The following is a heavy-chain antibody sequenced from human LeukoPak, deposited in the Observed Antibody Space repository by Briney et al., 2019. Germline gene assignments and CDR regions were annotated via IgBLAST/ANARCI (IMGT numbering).Heavy chain of an antibody. CDR2: ISSSSSTI. J-gene: IGHJ6*03. Sequence: GGSLRLSCAASGFTFSSYSMNWVRQAPGKGLEWVSYISSSSSTIYYADSVKGRFTISRDNAKNSLYLQMNSLRDEDTAVYYCARDTTEGSGWYVSYYYYYYMDVWGKGPTVTVSS. CDR3: ARDTTEGSGWYVSYYYYYYMDV. V-gene: IGHV3-48*02. CDR1: GFTFSSYS. D-gene: IGHD6-19*01.